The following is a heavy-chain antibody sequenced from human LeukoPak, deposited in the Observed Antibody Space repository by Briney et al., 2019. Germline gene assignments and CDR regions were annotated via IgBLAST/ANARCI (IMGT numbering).Heavy chain of an antibody. CDR1: GFTLSSYA. J-gene: IGHJ4*02. V-gene: IGHV3-30-3*01. CDR2: ISYDGSNK. D-gene: IGHD3-22*01. Sequence: GRSLRLSCAASGFTLSSYAMHWVRQAPGKGLEWVVVISYDGSNKYYADSVKGRFTISRANSKNTLYLQMNSLRAEDTAVYYCARALPDYYDGSGYYDYWGQGTLVTVSS. CDR3: ARALPDYYDGSGYYDY.